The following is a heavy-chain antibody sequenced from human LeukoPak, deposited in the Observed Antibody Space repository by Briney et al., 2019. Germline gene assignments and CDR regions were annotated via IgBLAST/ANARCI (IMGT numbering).Heavy chain of an antibody. CDR2: IYYSGST. CDR1: GGSISTYF. Sequence: SETLSLTCTVSGGSISTYFWSWIRPPPGKGPEWIGYIYYSGSTNYNPSLRSRVTISVDTSKDQFSLKLRSVTAADTAVYYCAGHGGGDYIRSFDYWGQGTLVTVSS. V-gene: IGHV4-59*08. CDR3: AGHGGGDYIRSFDY. D-gene: IGHD4-17*01. J-gene: IGHJ4*02.